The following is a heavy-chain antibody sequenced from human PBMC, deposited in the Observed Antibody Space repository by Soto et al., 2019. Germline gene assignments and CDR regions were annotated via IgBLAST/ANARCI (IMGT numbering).Heavy chain of an antibody. CDR2: MSHSGGT. CDR1: GGFVTSGSYY. D-gene: IGHD1-1*01. V-gene: IGHV4-34*01. CDR3: ARVERGTATTVVDALDI. J-gene: IGHJ3*02. Sequence: QVQLQQWGAGLLKPSETLSLTCAVYGGFVTSGSYYWSWIRQPPGKGLEWIGEMSHSGGTHFTPSLKSRVTMSVDTSKNQFTLKMSSVTAADTALYYCARVERGTATTVVDALDIWGPGTMVTVSS.